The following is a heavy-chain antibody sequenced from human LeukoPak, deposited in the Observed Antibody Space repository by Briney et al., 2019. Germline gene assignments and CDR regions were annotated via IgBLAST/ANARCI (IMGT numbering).Heavy chain of an antibody. J-gene: IGHJ6*04. D-gene: IGHD4-17*01. Sequence: GGSLRLSCAASGFTFSSYAMRWVRQAPGKGLEWVAVISYDGSNKYYADSVKGRFTISRDNSKNTLYLQMNSLRAEDTAVYYCARHLYGDSPHGMDVWGKGTTVTVSS. CDR2: ISYDGSNK. CDR3: ARHLYGDSPHGMDV. CDR1: GFTFSSYA. V-gene: IGHV3-30*04.